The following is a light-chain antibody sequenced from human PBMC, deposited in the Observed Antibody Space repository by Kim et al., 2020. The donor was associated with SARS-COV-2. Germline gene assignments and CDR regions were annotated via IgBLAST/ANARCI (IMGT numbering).Light chain of an antibody. CDR1: QSVLYSSNNKNY. V-gene: IGKV4-1*01. CDR2: WAS. CDR3: QHYYSPPWT. J-gene: IGKJ1*01. Sequence: ATINCKSSQSVLYSSNNKNYLAWYRQKPGQPPKLLIYWASTRESGVPDRFSGSGSGTDFTLTISSLQAEDVAVYYCQHYYSPPWTFGQGTKVDIK.